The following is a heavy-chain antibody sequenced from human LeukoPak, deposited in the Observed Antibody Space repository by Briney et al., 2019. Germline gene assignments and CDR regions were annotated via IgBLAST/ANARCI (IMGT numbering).Heavy chain of an antibody. V-gene: IGHV5-51*01. J-gene: IGHJ4*02. CDR3: ARRTADAMLRGLITYYFDY. CDR2: IYPGDSDT. CDR1: GYSFTSYW. Sequence: GESLKISCKGSGYSFTSYWIGWVRQMPGKGLEWMGIIYPGDSDTRYSPSFQGQVTISTDKSISTAHLQWSSLKASDTAMYYCARRTADAMLRGLITYYFDYWGQGTLVTVSS. D-gene: IGHD3-10*01.